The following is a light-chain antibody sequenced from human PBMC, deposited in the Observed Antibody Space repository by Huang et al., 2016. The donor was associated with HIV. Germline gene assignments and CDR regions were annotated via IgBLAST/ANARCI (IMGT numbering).Light chain of an antibody. CDR3: LQYYSVPQT. CDR2: CAT. CDR1: QSLLYSPSKKNS. J-gene: IGKJ2*01. Sequence: DIVMTQSPDSLAVSPGERATINCKSSQSLLYSPSKKNSLAWFQQKPGRPPKLLIYCATTRESGVPDRFSGSGSGTDFTLTINNLQAEDVAVYFCLQYYSVPQTFGHGTKVEIK. V-gene: IGKV4-1*01.